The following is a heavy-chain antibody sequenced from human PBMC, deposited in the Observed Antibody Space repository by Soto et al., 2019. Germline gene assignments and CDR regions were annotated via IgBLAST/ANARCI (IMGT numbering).Heavy chain of an antibody. CDR1: GYTFTGYY. V-gene: IGHV1-2*04. Sequence: ASVKVSCKASGYTFTGYYIHWVRQAPGQGLEWMGWINPNSGSTNYAQKFRGWVTMTRDPSISTAYMELSRLTSDDAAVYYCVRASVVPLSGDYSYDRNCFDPWGQGTLVTVSS. CDR2: INPNSGST. D-gene: IGHD3-22*01. J-gene: IGHJ5*02. CDR3: VRASVVPLSGDYSYDRNCFDP.